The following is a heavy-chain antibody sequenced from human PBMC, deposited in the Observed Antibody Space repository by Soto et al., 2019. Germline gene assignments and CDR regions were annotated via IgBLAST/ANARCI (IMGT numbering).Heavy chain of an antibody. CDR1: GFTFSDSA. CDR3: TARRDWTAVDPLEY. J-gene: IGHJ4*02. D-gene: IGHD5-18*01. CDR2: IRNKGNNYAT. Sequence: EVQLVESGGGLVQPGGSLKVSCEASGFTFSDSAMHWVRQASGKGLEWVGRIRNKGNNYATAYTASVKGRFTISRDDSTNTVYLQLNSLKIDDAAVYYCTARRDWTAVDPLEYWGLGTLVTVSS. V-gene: IGHV3-73*02.